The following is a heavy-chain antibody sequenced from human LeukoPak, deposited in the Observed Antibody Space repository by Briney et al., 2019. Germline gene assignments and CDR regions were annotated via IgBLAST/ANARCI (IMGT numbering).Heavy chain of an antibody. CDR3: ASSAPLYYDSSGYYSY. CDR2: ISYDGSNK. D-gene: IGHD3-22*01. J-gene: IGHJ4*02. Sequence: GRSLRLSCAASGFTFSSYAMHWVRQAPGKGLEWVAVISYDGSNKYYADSVKGRFTISRDNSKNTLYLQMNSLRAEDTAVYYCASSAPLYYDSSGYYSYWGQGTLVTVSS. V-gene: IGHV3-30-3*01. CDR1: GFTFSSYA.